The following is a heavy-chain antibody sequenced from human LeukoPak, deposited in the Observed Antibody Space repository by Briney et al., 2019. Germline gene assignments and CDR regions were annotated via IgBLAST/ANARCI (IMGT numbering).Heavy chain of an antibody. J-gene: IGHJ6*02. V-gene: IGHV4-39*01. CDR3: ARRPDSSSADYYYYYGMDV. D-gene: IGHD6-6*01. CDR1: GGSISSSSYY. Sequence: SETLSLTCTVSGGSISSSSYYWGWIRQPPGKGLEWIGSIYYSGSTYYNPPLKSRVTISVDTSKNQFSLKLSSVTAADTAVYYCARRPDSSSADYYYYYGMDVWGQGTTVTVSS. CDR2: IYYSGST.